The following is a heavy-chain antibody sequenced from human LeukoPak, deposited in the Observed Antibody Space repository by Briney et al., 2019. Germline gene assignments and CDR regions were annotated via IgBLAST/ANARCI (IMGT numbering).Heavy chain of an antibody. CDR1: GDSVSSNSAA. J-gene: IGHJ3*02. D-gene: IGHD3-22*01. CDR2: TYYRSKWYN. CDR3: ARDNRHYDSSGYPADAFDI. Sequence: SQTLSLTCAISGDSVSSNSAAWNWIRQSPSRGLEWLGRTYYRSKWYNDYAVSVKSRITIYPDTSKNQFSLQLNSVTPEDTAVYYCARDNRHYDSSGYPADAFDIWGQGTMVTVSS. V-gene: IGHV6-1*01.